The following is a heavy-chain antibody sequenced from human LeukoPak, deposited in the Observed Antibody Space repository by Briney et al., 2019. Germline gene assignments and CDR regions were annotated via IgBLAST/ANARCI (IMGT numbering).Heavy chain of an antibody. V-gene: IGHV4-59*11. CDR3: ARADRDNWFDP. D-gene: IGHD3-10*01. J-gene: IGHJ5*02. CDR2: IYYSGST. CDR1: GGSISSHY. Sequence: SETLSFTCTVSGGSISSHYWSWIRQPPGKGVEWIGYIYYSGSTNYNPSLKSRVTISVDTSKNQFSLKLSSVTASDTAVYYCARADRDNWFDPWGQGTLVTVSS.